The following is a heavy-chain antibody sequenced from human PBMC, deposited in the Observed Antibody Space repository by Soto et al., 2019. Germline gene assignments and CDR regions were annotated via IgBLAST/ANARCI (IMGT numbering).Heavy chain of an antibody. CDR2: IYYSGST. J-gene: IGHJ4*02. V-gene: IGHV4-61*08. CDR1: GGSISSGDYY. D-gene: IGHD6-25*01. Sequence: PSETLSLTCTVSGGSISSGDYYWSWIRQPPGKGLEWIGYIYYSGSTNYNPSLKSRVTISVDTSKNQFSLKLSSVTAADTAVYYCARLYGFSGFDYWGQGTLVTVSS. CDR3: ARLYGFSGFDY.